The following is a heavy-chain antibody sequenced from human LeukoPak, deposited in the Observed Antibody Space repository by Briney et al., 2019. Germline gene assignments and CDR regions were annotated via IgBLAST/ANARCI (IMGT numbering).Heavy chain of an antibody. J-gene: IGHJ5*02. D-gene: IGHD3-10*01. CDR2: ISYDGSNK. Sequence: PGRSLRLSCAASGFTFSSYGMHWVRQAPGKGLEWVAVISYDGSNKYYADSVKGRFTISRDNAKNSLYLQMNSLRAEDTAVYYCARHGRLRIWFGELSSNWFDPWGQGTLVTVSS. CDR3: ARHGRLRIWFGELSSNWFDP. CDR1: GFTFSSYG. V-gene: IGHV3-30*03.